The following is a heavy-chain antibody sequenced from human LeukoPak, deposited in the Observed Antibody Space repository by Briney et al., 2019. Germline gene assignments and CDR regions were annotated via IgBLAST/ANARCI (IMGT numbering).Heavy chain of an antibody. CDR1: GYTFTGYY. CDR2: INPNSGGT. J-gene: IGHJ5*02. Sequence: ASVKVSCKASGYTFTGYYMHWVRQAPGQGLEWMGRINPNSGGTNYAQKFQGRVTMTRDTSITTAYMELSRLRSDDTAVYYCTRIPATATGNWFDPWGQGTLVTVSS. CDR3: TRIPATATGNWFDP. D-gene: IGHD2-15*01. V-gene: IGHV1-2*06.